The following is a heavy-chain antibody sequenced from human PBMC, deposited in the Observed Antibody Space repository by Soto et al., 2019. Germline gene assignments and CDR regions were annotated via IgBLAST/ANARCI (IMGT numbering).Heavy chain of an antibody. J-gene: IGHJ1*01. Sequence: ASVKVSCKASGYTFTSYSMHWVRQAPGQRLEWMGWINAGNGNTKYSQKFQGRVTITRDTSASTAYMELSSLRSEDTAVYYYADHIAVAGRGYFQHWGQGTLVTVSS. V-gene: IGHV1-3*01. D-gene: IGHD6-19*01. CDR2: INAGNGNT. CDR1: GYTFTSYS. CDR3: ADHIAVAGRGYFQH.